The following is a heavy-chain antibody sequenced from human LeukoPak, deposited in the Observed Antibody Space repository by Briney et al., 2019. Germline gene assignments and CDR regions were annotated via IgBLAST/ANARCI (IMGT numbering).Heavy chain of an antibody. CDR1: GFTFSSYG. Sequence: QAGGSLRLSCAASGFTFSSYGMHWVRQAPGKGLEWVAVISYDGSNKYYADSVKGRFTISRDNSKNTLYLQMNSLRAEDTAVYYCARDMDYRPIGSYYYGYWGQGTLVTVSS. D-gene: IGHD3-10*01. V-gene: IGHV3-30*03. J-gene: IGHJ4*02. CDR3: ARDMDYRPIGSYYYGY. CDR2: ISYDGSNK.